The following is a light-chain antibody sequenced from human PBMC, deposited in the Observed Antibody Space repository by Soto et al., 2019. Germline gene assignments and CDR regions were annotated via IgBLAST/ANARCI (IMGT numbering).Light chain of an antibody. CDR1: SSDVGGYNY. V-gene: IGLV2-11*01. CDR2: DVN. CDR3: CSYAGSYTWV. J-gene: IGLJ3*02. Sequence: QSALTQPRSVSGSPGQSVTISCTGTSSDVGGYNYVSWYQQYPGKAPKLMIYDVNKWPSGVPDRFSGSKSGTTASLTISGLQAEDEADYYCCSYAGSYTWVFGGGTKLPVL.